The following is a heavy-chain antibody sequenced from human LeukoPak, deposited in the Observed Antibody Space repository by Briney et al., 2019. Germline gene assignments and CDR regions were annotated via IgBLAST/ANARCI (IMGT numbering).Heavy chain of an antibody. CDR3: ARVGYSSSWFYYYYMDV. V-gene: IGHV4-59*01. CDR1: GGSISSYY. J-gene: IGHJ6*03. CDR2: IYYSGST. Sequence: MPSETLSLTCTVSGGSISSYYWSWIRQPPGKGLEWIGYIYYSGSTNYNPPLKSRVTISVDTSKNQFSLKLSSVTAADTAVYYCARVGYSSSWFYYYYMDVWGKGTTVTVSS. D-gene: IGHD6-13*01.